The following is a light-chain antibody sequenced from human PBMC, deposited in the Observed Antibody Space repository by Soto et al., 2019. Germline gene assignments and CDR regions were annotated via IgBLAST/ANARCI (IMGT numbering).Light chain of an antibody. J-gene: IGKJ4*01. CDR3: QQYKSVSLLT. Sequence: DIQMTQSTSTLSASVGDRVTITCRASQSISSWLAWYQQKPGKAPKLLIYKASSLESGVPSRFSGSGSGTEFTLTISSLQPDDFATYYCQQYKSVSLLTFGGGTKVEIK. CDR1: QSISSW. CDR2: KAS. V-gene: IGKV1-5*03.